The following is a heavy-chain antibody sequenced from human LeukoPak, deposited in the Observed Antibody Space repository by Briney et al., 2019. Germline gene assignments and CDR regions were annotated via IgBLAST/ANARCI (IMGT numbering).Heavy chain of an antibody. CDR1: GYSFTSYW. J-gene: IGHJ5*02. V-gene: IGHV5-51*01. CDR2: IYPGDSDT. Sequence: KYGESLKISCKGSGYSFTSYWIGWVRQMPGKGLEWMGIIYPGDSDTRYSPSLQGQVTISADKSISTAYLQWSSLKASDTAMYYCARGGYYDSSGYSWFDPWGQGTLVTVSS. D-gene: IGHD3-22*01. CDR3: ARGGYYDSSGYSWFDP.